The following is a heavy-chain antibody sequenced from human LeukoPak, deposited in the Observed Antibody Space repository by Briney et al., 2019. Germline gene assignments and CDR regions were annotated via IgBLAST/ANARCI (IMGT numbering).Heavy chain of an antibody. CDR2: ISYDGSNK. Sequence: GGSLRLSCAASGFTFSSYAMHWVRQAPGKGLEWVAVISYDGSNKYYADSVKGRFTISRDNSKNTLYLQMNSLRAEDTAVYYCARHSRRCDKGCGMDVWGLGTTVTVSS. J-gene: IGHJ6*02. CDR3: ARHSRRCDKGCGMDV. V-gene: IGHV3-30-3*01. D-gene: IGHD4-17*01. CDR1: GFTFSSYA.